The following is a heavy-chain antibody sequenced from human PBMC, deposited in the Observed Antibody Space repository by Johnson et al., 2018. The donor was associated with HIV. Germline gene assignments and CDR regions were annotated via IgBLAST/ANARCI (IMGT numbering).Heavy chain of an antibody. CDR2: IYSGGIT. V-gene: IGHV3-66*01. Sequence: VQLVESGGGVVQPGGSLRLSCAASGFTVSSNYMSWVRQAPGKGLEWVSVIYSGGITYYADSVKGRFTISRDNSKNALYLQMHNLTTEDTAVYYCAKGYYDSPVGFDIWGQGTRVIVSS. CDR1: GFTVSSNY. D-gene: IGHD3-3*01. J-gene: IGHJ3*02. CDR3: AKGYYDSPVGFDI.